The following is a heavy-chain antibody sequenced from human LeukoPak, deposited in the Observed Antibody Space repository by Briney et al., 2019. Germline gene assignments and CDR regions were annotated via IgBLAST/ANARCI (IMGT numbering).Heavy chain of an antibody. CDR2: ISSSGSTI. J-gene: IGHJ4*02. CDR1: GFTFSSYE. Sequence: PGGSLRLSCTASGFTFSSYEMNWVRQAPGKGLEWISYISSSGSTIYYADSVKGRFTISRDNSKNTLYLQMNSLRPEDTAVYYCARDSGPLYDNSGYYTGSECDYWGQGTLVTVSS. CDR3: ARDSGPLYDNSGYYTGSECDY. D-gene: IGHD3-22*01. V-gene: IGHV3-48*03.